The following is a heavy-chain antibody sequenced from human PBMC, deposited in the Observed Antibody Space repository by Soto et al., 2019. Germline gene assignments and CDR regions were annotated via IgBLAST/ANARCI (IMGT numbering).Heavy chain of an antibody. J-gene: IGHJ6*02. Sequence: AVKVSCKASGYTFTSYDINWVRQATGQGLEWMGWMNPNSGNTGYAQKFQGRVTMTRNTSISTAYMELSSLRSEDTAVYYCARGQYYDFWSGYLNLYYYYGMDVWGQGTTVTVSS. CDR3: ARGQYYDFWSGYLNLYYYYGMDV. V-gene: IGHV1-8*01. CDR1: GYTFTSYD. D-gene: IGHD3-3*01. CDR2: MNPNSGNT.